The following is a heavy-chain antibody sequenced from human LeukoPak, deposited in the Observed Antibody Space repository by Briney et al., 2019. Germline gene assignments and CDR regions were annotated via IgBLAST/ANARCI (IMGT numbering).Heavy chain of an antibody. V-gene: IGHV3-23*01. D-gene: IGHD6-13*01. CDR3: AGRIAAAGPFDY. J-gene: IGHJ4*02. CDR2: ISGPGSST. Sequence: GGSLRLSCAASRFTFSNYAMSWVRQAPGKGLEWVSTISGPGSSTYSADSVKGRFTISRDNSKNTLYLQMNSLRAEDTAVYYCAGRIAAAGPFDYWGQGTLVTVSS. CDR1: RFTFSNYA.